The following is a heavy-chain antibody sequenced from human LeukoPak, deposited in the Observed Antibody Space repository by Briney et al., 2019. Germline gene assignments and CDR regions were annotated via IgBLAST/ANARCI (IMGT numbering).Heavy chain of an antibody. D-gene: IGHD3-9*01. Sequence: ASVKVSCKASGYTFTSYGISWVRQATGQGLEWMGWLNPGSGDTGYAQKFQGRLTMTRDTSITTAYMELSSLGPEDTATYYCATGLGDYNTDWFPISGYWGQGTLVTVSS. CDR1: GYTFTSYG. J-gene: IGHJ4*02. V-gene: IGHV1-8*02. CDR3: ATGLGDYNTDWFPISGY. CDR2: LNPGSGDT.